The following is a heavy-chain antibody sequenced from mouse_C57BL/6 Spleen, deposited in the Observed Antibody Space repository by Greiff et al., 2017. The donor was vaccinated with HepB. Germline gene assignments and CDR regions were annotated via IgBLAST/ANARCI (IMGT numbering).Heavy chain of an antibody. CDR3: ARGSSGYVAYFDY. J-gene: IGHJ2*01. CDR1: GYTFTSYW. CDR2: IYPGSGST. D-gene: IGHD3-2*02. Sequence: QVQLKQPGAELVKPGASVKMSCKASGYTFTSYWITWVKQRPGQGLEWIGDIYPGSGSTNYNEKFKSKATLTVDTSSSTAYMQLSSLTSEDSAVYYCARGSSGYVAYFDYWGQGTTLTVSS. V-gene: IGHV1-55*01.